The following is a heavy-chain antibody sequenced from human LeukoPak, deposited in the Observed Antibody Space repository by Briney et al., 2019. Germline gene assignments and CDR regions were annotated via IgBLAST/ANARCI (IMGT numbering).Heavy chain of an antibody. V-gene: IGHV3-64*01. CDR2: ISSNGGST. J-gene: IGHJ4*02. D-gene: IGHD4-11*01. CDR3: ARESVPYRYYFDY. CDR1: GFTFSSYA. Sequence: GGSLRLSCAASGFTFSSYAMHWVRQAPGKGLEYVSAISSNGGSTYYANSVKGRFTISRDNSKNTLYLQMGSLRAEDMAVYYCARESVPYRYYFDYWGQGTLVTVSS.